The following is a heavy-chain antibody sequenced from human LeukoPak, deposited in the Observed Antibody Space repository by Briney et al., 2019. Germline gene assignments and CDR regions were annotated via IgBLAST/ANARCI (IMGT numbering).Heavy chain of an antibody. CDR1: GYTLTSYD. CDR2: INPNTGGT. V-gene: IGHV1-2*02. J-gene: IGHJ4*02. Sequence: ASVKVSCKASGYTLTSYDINWVRQATGQGLEWMGWINPNTGGTNYAQKFQGRVTMTTDTSISTAYMELSSLRYDDTAVYYCASGPSDLGSSSQYWGQGTLVTVSS. CDR3: ASGPSDLGSSSQY. D-gene: IGHD6-6*01.